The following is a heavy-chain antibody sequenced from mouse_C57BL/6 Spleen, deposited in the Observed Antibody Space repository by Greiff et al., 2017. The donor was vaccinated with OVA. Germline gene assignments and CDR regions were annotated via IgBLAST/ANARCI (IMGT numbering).Heavy chain of an antibody. CDR3: AGPGDFAWFAY. V-gene: IGHV1-39*01. CDR2: INPNYGTT. J-gene: IGHJ3*01. Sequence: VQLKESGPELVKPGASVKISCKASGYSFPDYNMNWVKQSNGKSLEWIGVINPNYGTTSYNQKFKGKATLTVDQSSSTAYRQLNSLTSEDSAVYYCAGPGDFAWFAYWGQGTLVTVSA. CDR1: GYSFPDYN. D-gene: IGHD3-3*01.